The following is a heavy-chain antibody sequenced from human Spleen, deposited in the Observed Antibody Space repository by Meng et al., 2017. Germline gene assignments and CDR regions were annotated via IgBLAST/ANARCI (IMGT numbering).Heavy chain of an antibody. Sequence: GGSLRLSCAASGFTFSSYEMNWVRQAPGKGLEWVSYISSSGSTIYYADSVKGRFTISRDNAKNSLYLQMNSLRVEDTAVYYCARDGRRDYSNFGARYYYYGMDVWGQGTTVTVSS. CDR3: ARDGRRDYSNFGARYYYYGMDV. CDR2: ISSSGSTI. D-gene: IGHD4-11*01. CDR1: GFTFSSYE. J-gene: IGHJ6*02. V-gene: IGHV3-48*03.